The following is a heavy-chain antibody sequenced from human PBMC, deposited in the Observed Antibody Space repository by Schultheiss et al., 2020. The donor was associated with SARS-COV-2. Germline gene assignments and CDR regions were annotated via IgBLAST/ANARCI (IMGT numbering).Heavy chain of an antibody. Sequence: GGSLRLSCAASGFTFSRYGMHWVHQAPGKGLEWVAVIWYDGSNKYYTDSVKGRFTISRDNSKNTLYLQMNSLRAEDTAIYYCARDSTYCSGDCSFDYWGQGTLVTVSS. V-gene: IGHV3-33*01. CDR1: GFTFSRYG. CDR3: ARDSTYCSGDCSFDY. D-gene: IGHD2-21*02. J-gene: IGHJ4*02. CDR2: IWYDGSNK.